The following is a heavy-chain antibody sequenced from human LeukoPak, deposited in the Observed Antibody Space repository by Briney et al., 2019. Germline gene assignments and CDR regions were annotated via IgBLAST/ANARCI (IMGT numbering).Heavy chain of an antibody. D-gene: IGHD6-19*01. CDR2: ISAYNGNT. V-gene: IGHV1-18*01. Sequence: GASVKVSCKASGYTFTSYGISWVRQAPGQGLEWMGWISAYNGNTNYAQKFQGRVTMTTDTSTSTAYMEVRSLRSDDTAVYYCARDRTVGYSSGWYRGGAFDIWGQGTMVTVSS. CDR3: ARDRTVGYSSGWYRGGAFDI. CDR1: GYTFTSYG. J-gene: IGHJ3*02.